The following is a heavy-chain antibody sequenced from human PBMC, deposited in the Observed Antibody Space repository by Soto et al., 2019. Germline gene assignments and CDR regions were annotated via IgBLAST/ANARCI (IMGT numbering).Heavy chain of an antibody. J-gene: IGHJ6*01. D-gene: IGHD2-2*01. CDR2: IIPILGIA. CDR1: GGTFSSYT. Sequence: QVQLVQSGAEVKKPGSSVKVSCKASGGTFSSYTISWVRQAPGQGLEWMGRIIPILGIANYAQKFQGRVTITADKSTSTAYMELSSLRSEDTAVYYCARTQGYCSSTSCQTDYYYYYGMDVW. V-gene: IGHV1-69*02. CDR3: ARTQGYCSSTSCQTDYYYYYGMDV.